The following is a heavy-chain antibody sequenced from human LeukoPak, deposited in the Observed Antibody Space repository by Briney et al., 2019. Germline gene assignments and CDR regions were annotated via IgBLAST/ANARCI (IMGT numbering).Heavy chain of an antibody. CDR2: INPNSGGT. D-gene: IGHD3-10*01. CDR3: ARVLGLAGSYYFDY. CDR1: GYTFTGYY. Sequence: GASVKVSCKASGYTFTGYYMHWVRQAPGQGLEWMGWINPNSGGTNYAQKFQGRVTMTRDTSISTAYMELSRLRSDDPAVYYGARVLGLAGSYYFDYWGQGTLVTVSS. V-gene: IGHV1-2*02. J-gene: IGHJ4*02.